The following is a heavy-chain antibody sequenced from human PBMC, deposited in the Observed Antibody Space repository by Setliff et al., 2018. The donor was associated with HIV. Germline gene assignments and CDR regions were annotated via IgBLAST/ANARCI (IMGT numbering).Heavy chain of an antibody. CDR2: INANRGGT. Sequence: ASVKVSCKTSGYTFTDYYMHWVRQAPGQGLEWMGRINANRGGTSYAQQFQGRVTMTRDTSISTGYMELSRLTSDDTAVYYCASDVVVSAATPDDAFDIWGQGTMVTVSS. CDR1: GYTFTDYY. V-gene: IGHV1-2*06. CDR3: ASDVVVSAATPDDAFDI. D-gene: IGHD2-15*01. J-gene: IGHJ3*02.